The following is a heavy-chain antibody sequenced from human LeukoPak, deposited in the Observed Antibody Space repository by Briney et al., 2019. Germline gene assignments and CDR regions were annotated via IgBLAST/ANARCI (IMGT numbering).Heavy chain of an antibody. J-gene: IGHJ4*02. CDR2: ISAYNGNT. CDR1: GYTFTSYG. V-gene: IGHV1-18*01. CDR3: ARDYSGYDSRDY. D-gene: IGHD5-12*01. Sequence: ASVNVSCEASGYTFTSYGISWVRQAPGQGLEWMGWISAYNGNTNYAQKLQGRVTMTTDTSTSTAYMELRSLRSDDTAVYYCARDYSGYDSRDYWGQGTLVTVSS.